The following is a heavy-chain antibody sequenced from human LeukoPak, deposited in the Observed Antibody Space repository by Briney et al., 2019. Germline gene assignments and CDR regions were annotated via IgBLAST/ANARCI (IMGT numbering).Heavy chain of an antibody. D-gene: IGHD4-17*01. CDR1: GYTFTSYD. CDR3: ARAPYGDYVSNWFDP. Sequence: ASVKVSCKASGYTFTSYDINWVRQATGQGLEWMGWMNPNSGNTGYAQKFQGRVTMTRNTCISTAYMELSSLRSEDTAVYYCARAPYGDYVSNWFDPWGQGTLVTVSS. V-gene: IGHV1-8*01. CDR2: MNPNSGNT. J-gene: IGHJ5*02.